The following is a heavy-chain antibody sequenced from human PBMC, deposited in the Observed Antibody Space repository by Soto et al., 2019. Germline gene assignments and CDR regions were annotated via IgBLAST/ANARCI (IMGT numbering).Heavy chain of an antibody. Sequence: EVQLLESGGGLVQPGGSLRLSCAASGFTFSSYVMSWVRQAPGKGLEWVSAISGSGGSTYYADSVKGRFTISRDNSKNTLYLQMNSLRAEDTAVYYCAKDRMITFGGVIVSPFDYWGQGTLVTVSS. CDR3: AKDRMITFGGVIVSPFDY. J-gene: IGHJ4*02. V-gene: IGHV3-23*01. CDR1: GFTFSSYV. CDR2: ISGSGGST. D-gene: IGHD3-16*02.